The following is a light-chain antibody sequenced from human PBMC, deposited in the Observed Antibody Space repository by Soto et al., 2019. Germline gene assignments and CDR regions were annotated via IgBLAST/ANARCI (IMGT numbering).Light chain of an antibody. Sequence: SYELTQPPSVSVAPGQTARLTCGGDHVGSKGVQWLQQRPGQAPVLVVYDDGGRPSGILERFAGSNSGNTATLTIISVEAGDEADYYCQVWDSTSDHVIFGGGTKLTVL. CDR3: QVWDSTSDHVI. J-gene: IGLJ2*01. CDR2: DDG. V-gene: IGLV3-21*02. CDR1: HVGSKG.